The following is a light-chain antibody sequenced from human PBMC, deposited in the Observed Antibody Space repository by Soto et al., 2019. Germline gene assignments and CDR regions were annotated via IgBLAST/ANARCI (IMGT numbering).Light chain of an antibody. J-gene: IGKJ4*01. V-gene: IGKV3-11*01. CDR3: QQRNKWPPVT. CDR2: DAS. CDR1: QPIGNY. Sequence: TQPPSSLSACGGDGVTIAFLSSQPIGNYLNWYQQKPGQAPRLLIYDASNRATGVPTRFSGSGSGTDFTLTISSLEPEDFAVYYCQQRNKWPPVTFGGGTKVDNK.